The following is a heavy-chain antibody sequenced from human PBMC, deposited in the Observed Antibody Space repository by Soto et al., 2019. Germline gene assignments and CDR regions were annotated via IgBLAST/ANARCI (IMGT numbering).Heavy chain of an antibody. J-gene: IGHJ6*02. CDR1: GYTFTSYD. CDR3: AIVEAYNRITIFGVVSDYYDGMDV. V-gene: IGHV1-8*01. Sequence: ASVKVSCKASGYTFTSYDINWVRQATGQGLEWMGWMNPNSGNTGYAQKFQGRVTMTRNTSISTAYMELSSLRSEDTAVYYCAIVEAYNRITIFGVVSDYYDGMDVWGQGTTVTVS. D-gene: IGHD3-3*01. CDR2: MNPNSGNT.